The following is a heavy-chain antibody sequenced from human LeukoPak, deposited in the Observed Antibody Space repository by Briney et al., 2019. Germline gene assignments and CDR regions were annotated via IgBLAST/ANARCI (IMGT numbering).Heavy chain of an antibody. Sequence: PSETLSLTCTVSGGSISSSGYYWGWIRQPPGKGLEWIASIYYSGSTNYNPSLKSRVTISVDTSKNQFSLKLSSVTAADTAVYYCARGGGLGYCSSTSCYATRFDPWGQGTLVTVSS. CDR2: IYYSGST. D-gene: IGHD2-2*01. CDR1: GGSISSSGYY. V-gene: IGHV4-39*07. CDR3: ARGGGLGYCSSTSCYATRFDP. J-gene: IGHJ5*02.